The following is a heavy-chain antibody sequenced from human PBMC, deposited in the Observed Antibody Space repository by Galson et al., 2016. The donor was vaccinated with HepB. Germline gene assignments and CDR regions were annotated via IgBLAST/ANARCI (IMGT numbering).Heavy chain of an antibody. CDR3: AKDAILACGTGCYADY. J-gene: IGHJ4*02. D-gene: IGHD2-2*01. Sequence: SLRLSCAASGFTFNNYAIHWVRQAPGEGLEWVAVISSDGSNKYYVDSVKGRFTISRDNSKNTLYLQMNRLRAEDTAVYFCAKDAILACGTGCYADYWGQGTLVTVSS. V-gene: IGHV3-30*18. CDR1: GFTFNNYA. CDR2: ISSDGSNK.